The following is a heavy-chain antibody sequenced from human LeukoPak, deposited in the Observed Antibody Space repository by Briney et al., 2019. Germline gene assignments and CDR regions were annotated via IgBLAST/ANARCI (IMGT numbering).Heavy chain of an antibody. CDR1: GDYVGSNNFY. V-gene: IGHV4-39*07. D-gene: IGHD2-15*01. Sequence: SETLSLTCTVSGDYVGSNNFYWAWIRQPPGKGLEWIGSLSYSGGTYYNPSLKSRVTISVESSTNQFSLRLTSVTAADTAVYFCARDRALWWFYSWGQGTLVTVSS. J-gene: IGHJ5*02. CDR2: LSYSGGT. CDR3: ARDRALWWFYS.